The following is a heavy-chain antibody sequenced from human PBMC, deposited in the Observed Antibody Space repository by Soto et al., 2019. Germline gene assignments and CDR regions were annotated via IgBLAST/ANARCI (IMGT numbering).Heavy chain of an antibody. J-gene: IGHJ4*02. CDR1: GGSISSYY. Sequence: SETLSLTCTVSGGSISSYYWSWIRQPPGKGLEWIGYIYYSGSTNYNPSLKSRVTISVDTSKNQFSLKLSSVTAADTAVYYCARAGTTVTTMTSLDYWGQGTLVTVPQ. V-gene: IGHV4-59*01. CDR3: ARAGTTVTTMTSLDY. CDR2: IYYSGST. D-gene: IGHD4-4*01.